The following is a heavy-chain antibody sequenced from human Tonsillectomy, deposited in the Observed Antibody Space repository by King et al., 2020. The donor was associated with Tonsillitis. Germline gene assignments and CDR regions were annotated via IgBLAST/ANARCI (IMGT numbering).Heavy chain of an antibody. CDR2: ISYDGSNT. CDR3: AKEGREYQLSYFDY. D-gene: IGHD2-2*01. J-gene: IGHJ4*02. V-gene: IGHV3-30*18. Sequence: VQLVESGGGVVQPGKSLRLSCAASGFTFSNYGMHWVRQAPGKGLEWVAIISYDGSNTNYADSVKGRFTISRDNSKSTLYLQMNSLREDDTAVYYCAKEGREYQLSYFDYWGQGTLVTVAS. CDR1: GFTFSNYG.